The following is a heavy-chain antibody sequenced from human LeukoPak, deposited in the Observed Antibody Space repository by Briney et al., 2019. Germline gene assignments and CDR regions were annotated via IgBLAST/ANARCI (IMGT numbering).Heavy chain of an antibody. CDR2: ISGSGGST. D-gene: IGHD3-3*01. CDR1: GFTFRSYA. Sequence: GGSLRLSCAASGFTFRSYAMSWVRQAPGKGLEWVSAISGSGGSTYYADSVKGRFTISRDNSKNTLYLQMNSLRAEDTAVYYCAKDQGDTIFGVVIISSDYWGQGTLVTVSS. V-gene: IGHV3-23*01. CDR3: AKDQGDTIFGVVIISSDY. J-gene: IGHJ4*02.